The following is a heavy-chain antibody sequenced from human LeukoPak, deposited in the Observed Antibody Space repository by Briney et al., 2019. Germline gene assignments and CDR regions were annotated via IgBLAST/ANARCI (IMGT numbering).Heavy chain of an antibody. CDR3: AKGSYGIDY. J-gene: IGHJ4*02. CDR2: ISWNSCSI. Sequence: PGGSLRLSCAASGFTFDDYAMHWVRQAPGKGLEWVSGISWNSCSIVYADSVKGRFTISRDNAKNSLYLQMNSLRAEDTALYYCAKGSYGIDYWGQGTLVTVSS. D-gene: IGHD5-18*01. V-gene: IGHV3-9*01. CDR1: GFTFDDYA.